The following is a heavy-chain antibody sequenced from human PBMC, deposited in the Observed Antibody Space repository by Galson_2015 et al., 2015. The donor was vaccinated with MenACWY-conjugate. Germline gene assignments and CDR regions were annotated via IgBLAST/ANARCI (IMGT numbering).Heavy chain of an antibody. CDR2: IYHSGST. CDR1: GGSISINYR. D-gene: IGHD3-10*01. Sequence: SETLSLTCAVSGGSISINYRWTWVLQPPGKGLEWIGEIYHSGSTDYNPSLKSRLTVSVDKSKNQFSLKLSSVTAADTAVYYCARGNYYVSGTYYKSANFDYWGQGSLVTVSS. J-gene: IGHJ4*02. V-gene: IGHV4-4*02. CDR3: ARGNYYVSGTYYKSANFDY.